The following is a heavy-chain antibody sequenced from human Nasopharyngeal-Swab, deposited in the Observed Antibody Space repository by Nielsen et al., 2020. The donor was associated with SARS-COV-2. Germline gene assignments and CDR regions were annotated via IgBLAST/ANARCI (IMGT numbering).Heavy chain of an antibody. Sequence: GESLKIPCAASGFTFSSYAMHWVRQAPGKGLEWVAVISYDGSNKYYADSVKGRFTTSRDNSKNTLYLQMNSLRAEDTAVYYCARTAAIRGYAFDIWGQGTMVTVSS. CDR3: ARTAAIRGYAFDI. CDR1: GFTFSSYA. V-gene: IGHV3-30-3*01. D-gene: IGHD2-2*02. CDR2: ISYDGSNK. J-gene: IGHJ3*02.